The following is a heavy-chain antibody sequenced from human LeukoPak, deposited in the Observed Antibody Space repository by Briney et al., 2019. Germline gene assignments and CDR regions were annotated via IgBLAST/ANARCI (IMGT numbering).Heavy chain of an antibody. CDR3: AKDMGGYFDY. CDR2: ISGSGAST. J-gene: IGHJ4*02. Sequence: GGSLRLSCAASGFTFSSYAMSWVRQAPGKGLEWVSVISGSGASTYYADSVKGRFTVSRDNSKNTLYLQMNSLRAEDTAVYYCAKDMGGYFDYWGQGTLVTVSS. D-gene: IGHD3-16*01. V-gene: IGHV3-23*01. CDR1: GFTFSSYA.